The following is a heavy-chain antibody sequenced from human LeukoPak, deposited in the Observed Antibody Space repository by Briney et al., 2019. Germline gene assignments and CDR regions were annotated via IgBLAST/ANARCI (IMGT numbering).Heavy chain of an antibody. Sequence: PGRSLRLSCAASGFTFSSYAMHWVRQAPGKGLEWVALISYDGSNKSYADSVKGRFTISRDNSKNTLYLQMNSLRGEDTAVYYCARGAPRNYDFWSGPFDYWGQGSLVTVSS. J-gene: IGHJ4*02. CDR2: ISYDGSNK. CDR3: ARGAPRNYDFWSGPFDY. D-gene: IGHD3-3*01. V-gene: IGHV3-30-3*01. CDR1: GFTFSSYA.